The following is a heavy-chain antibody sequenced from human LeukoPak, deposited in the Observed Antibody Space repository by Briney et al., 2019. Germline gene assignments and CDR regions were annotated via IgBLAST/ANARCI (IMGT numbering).Heavy chain of an antibody. V-gene: IGHV3-21*01. CDR3: ARDRWLVRYRYFDY. CDR1: GFPFSSYS. Sequence: GGSLRLSCAASGFPFSSYSMTWVRQAPGKGLEWVSSISSSSSYIYYADSVKGRFTISRDNAKNSLYLQMNSLRAEDTAVYYCARDRWLVRYRYFDYWGQGTLVTVSS. CDR2: ISSSSSYI. J-gene: IGHJ4*02. D-gene: IGHD6-19*01.